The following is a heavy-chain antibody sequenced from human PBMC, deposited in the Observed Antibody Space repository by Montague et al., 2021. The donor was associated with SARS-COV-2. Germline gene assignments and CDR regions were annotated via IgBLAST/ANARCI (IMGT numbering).Heavy chain of an antibody. CDR2: IYYSGST. J-gene: IGHJ4*02. V-gene: IGHV4-39*01. CDR1: GGSISSSSYY. D-gene: IGHD5-24*01. CDR3: ARGEEEMATIVDEYFDY. Sequence: SETLSLTCTVSGGSISSSSYYWGWIRQSPGKGLEWIGSIYYSGSTYYNPSLKSRVTISVDTSKNQFSLKLSSVTAADTAVYYCARGEEEMATIVDEYFDYWGQGTLVTVSS.